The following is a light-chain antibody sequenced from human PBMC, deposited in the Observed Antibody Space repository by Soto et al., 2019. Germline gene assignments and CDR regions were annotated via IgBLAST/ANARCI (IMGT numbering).Light chain of an antibody. Sequence: EIEMTQSPATLSVSPGERATLSCRASQSVSSVLVWYQQQPGQALRLLIYGASTRATGIPARFSGSGSGTEFTLTISSLQSEDFAVYYCQQYNNWPPYTFGQGTKVDIK. CDR2: GAS. J-gene: IGKJ1*01. CDR1: QSVSSV. CDR3: QQYNNWPPYT. V-gene: IGKV3-15*01.